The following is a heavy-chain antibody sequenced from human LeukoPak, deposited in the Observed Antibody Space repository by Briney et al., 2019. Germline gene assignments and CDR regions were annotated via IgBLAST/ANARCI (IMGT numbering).Heavy chain of an antibody. V-gene: IGHV3-9*01. CDR1: GFTFDDYA. CDR2: ISWNSGNI. D-gene: IGHD5-12*01. J-gene: IGHJ4*02. Sequence: GGSLRLSCAASGFTFDDYAMDWVRHAPGKGLEWVSGISWNSGNIGYADSVKGRFSISRDNSKNSLYLQMNSLRDEDTAFYYCAKGMGYDYTTYYFDFWGQGTLVTVSS. CDR3: AKGMGYDYTTYYFDF.